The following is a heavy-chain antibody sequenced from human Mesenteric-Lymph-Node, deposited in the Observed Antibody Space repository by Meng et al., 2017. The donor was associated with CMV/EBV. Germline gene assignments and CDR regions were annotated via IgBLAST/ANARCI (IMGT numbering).Heavy chain of an antibody. D-gene: IGHD2-2*01. Sequence: SETLSLTCTVSGGSASSVSYYWNWILQPPGKGLEWIGEINHSGSTNYNPSLKSRITISVDTSKNQFSLKLSSVTAADTAVYYCARGPKDCSSTSCYFRHYYDGMDVWGQGTTVTVSS. V-gene: IGHV4-34*01. CDR1: GGSASSVSYY. CDR2: INHSGST. CDR3: ARGPKDCSSTSCYFRHYYDGMDV. J-gene: IGHJ6*02.